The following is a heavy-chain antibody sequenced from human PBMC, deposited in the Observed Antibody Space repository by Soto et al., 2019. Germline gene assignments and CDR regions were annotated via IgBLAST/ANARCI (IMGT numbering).Heavy chain of an antibody. D-gene: IGHD2-15*01. Sequence: QVQLVQSGAEVKKPGSSVKVSCKASGGTLGSYAISWVRQAPGQGLEWMGGIIPIFGSANYAQKFQGRVTITADESTSTAYMELSSLRSEDTAVYYCASRPTAILRSYFDFWGQGTLVTVSS. V-gene: IGHV1-69*12. CDR1: GGTLGSYA. CDR2: IIPIFGSA. J-gene: IGHJ4*02. CDR3: ASRPTAILRSYFDF.